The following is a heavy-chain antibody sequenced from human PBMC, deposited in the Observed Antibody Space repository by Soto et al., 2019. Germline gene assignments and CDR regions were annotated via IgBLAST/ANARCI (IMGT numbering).Heavy chain of an antibody. Sequence: WWSWVRQPPGKGLEWIGEIYHSGTTNYNPSLNSRVTISVDKSKNQFSLKLSSVTAADTAVYYCARVGDSSGNNWFDPWGQGTLVTVSS. CDR1: W. CDR3: ARVGDSSGNNWFDP. CDR2: IYHSGTT. D-gene: IGHD3-22*01. V-gene: IGHV4-4*02. J-gene: IGHJ5*02.